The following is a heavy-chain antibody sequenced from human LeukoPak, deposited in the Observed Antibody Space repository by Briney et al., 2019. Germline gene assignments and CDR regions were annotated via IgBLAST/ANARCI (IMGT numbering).Heavy chain of an antibody. CDR3: ARGERTGDYLYYFDY. J-gene: IGHJ4*02. D-gene: IGHD4-17*01. CDR2: INHSGST. V-gene: IGHV4-34*01. Sequence: SETLSLTCAVYGGSFSGYYWSWIRQPPGKGLEWIGEINHSGSTNYNPSLKSRVTISVDTSKNQFSLKLSSVTAADTAVYYCARGERTGDYLYYFDYWGQGTLVTVSS. CDR1: GGSFSGYY.